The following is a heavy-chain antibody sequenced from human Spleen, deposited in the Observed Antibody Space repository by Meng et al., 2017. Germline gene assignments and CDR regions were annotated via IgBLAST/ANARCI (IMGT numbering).Heavy chain of an antibody. CDR3: ARDPLGPYSTSLYLDY. D-gene: IGHD6-6*01. V-gene: IGHV1-18*01. J-gene: IGHJ4*02. CDR1: GYSFTNYG. CDR2: TSTYNTNR. Sequence: QVHLVQSGAEVRKPGASVQVSCNASGYSFTNYGINWVRQAPGKGLEWMGWTSTYNTNRNYAQSLQGRVTMTTDTSTTTAYMELRSLTFDDTAVYYCARDPLGPYSTSLYLDYWGQGTLVTVSS.